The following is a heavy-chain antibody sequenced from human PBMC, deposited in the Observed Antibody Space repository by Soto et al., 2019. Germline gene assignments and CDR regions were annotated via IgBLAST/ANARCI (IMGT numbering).Heavy chain of an antibody. CDR3: ARDPALVY. Sequence: ASVKVSCKASGYIFTSYTMHWVRQAPGQRLEWMGWINAGNGNTKYSQKFQGRVTLTTDPSASTAYMELTSLRFEDTAVYYCARDPALVYWGQGTLVTVSS. CDR2: INAGNGNT. V-gene: IGHV1-3*01. J-gene: IGHJ4*02. CDR1: GYIFTSYT.